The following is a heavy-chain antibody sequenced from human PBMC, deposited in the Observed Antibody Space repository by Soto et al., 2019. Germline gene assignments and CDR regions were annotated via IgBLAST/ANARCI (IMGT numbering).Heavy chain of an antibody. J-gene: IGHJ5*02. CDR1: GGTFSSYA. V-gene: IGHV1-69*01. CDR2: IIPIFGTA. CDR3: ARGLATARPTTGVTAPFDP. D-gene: IGHD4-17*01. Sequence: QVQLVQSGAEVKKPGSSVKVSCKASGGTFSSYAISWVRQAPGQGLEWMGGIIPIFGTANYAQNFQGRVTITADESTSTAYMELSSLRSEDTAVYYCARGLATARPTTGVTAPFDPLGQGTLVTVSS.